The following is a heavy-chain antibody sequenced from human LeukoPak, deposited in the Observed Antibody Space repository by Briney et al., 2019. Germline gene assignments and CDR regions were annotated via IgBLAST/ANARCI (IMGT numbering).Heavy chain of an antibody. Sequence: GASVKVSCKASGYTFTSYGISWVRQAPGQGLEWMGWISAYNGNTNCAQKLQGRVTMTTDTSTSTAYMELRSLRSDDTAVYYCAREWLAVAAAYYYYGMDVWGQGTTVTVSS. D-gene: IGHD6-19*01. J-gene: IGHJ6*02. CDR2: ISAYNGNT. CDR3: AREWLAVAAAYYYYGMDV. V-gene: IGHV1-18*01. CDR1: GYTFTSYG.